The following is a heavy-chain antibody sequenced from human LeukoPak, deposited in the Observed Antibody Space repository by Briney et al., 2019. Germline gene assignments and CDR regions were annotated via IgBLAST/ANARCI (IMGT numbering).Heavy chain of an antibody. J-gene: IGHJ4*02. D-gene: IGHD3-16*01. CDR2: IKSKAEGGTT. V-gene: IGHV3-15*01. Sequence: GGSLRLSCAASGFSFSNAWMRWVRQDPGKGLEWVGGIKSKAEGGTTDYAAPVKGRHTISRDDSKNTLYLQMNSLKTEDTAVYYCTTDRERGPDYWGQGTLVTVSS. CDR1: GFSFSNAW. CDR3: TTDRERGPDY.